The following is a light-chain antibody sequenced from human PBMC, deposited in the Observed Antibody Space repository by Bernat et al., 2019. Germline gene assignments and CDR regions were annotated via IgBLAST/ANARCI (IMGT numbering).Light chain of an antibody. CDR3: CSYAGSRTCHVV. J-gene: IGLJ2*01. V-gene: IGLV2-23*01. Sequence: QSALTQPASVSGSPGQSITISCTGTSSDVGSYNLVSWYQQHPGKAPKLMIYEGSKRPSGVSNRFAGSKSGNTASLTISGLQAEDEADYYCCSYAGSRTCHVVFGGETKLTVL. CDR2: EGS. CDR1: SSDVGSYNL.